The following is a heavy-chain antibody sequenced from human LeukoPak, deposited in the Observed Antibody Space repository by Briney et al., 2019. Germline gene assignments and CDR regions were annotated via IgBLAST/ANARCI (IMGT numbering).Heavy chain of an antibody. CDR2: IYPGDSNT. J-gene: IGHJ4*02. D-gene: IGHD3-22*01. V-gene: IGHV5-51*01. CDR1: GYTFPNYW. CDR3: ARFAYGSDYFPGHY. Sequence: GESLKISCKGSGYTFPNYWIGWVRQMPGKGREWMGIIYPGDSNTRYSPSFQGQVTISADKSISTAYLQWSSLKASDTAMYYCARFAYGSDYFPGHYWGQGTLVTVSS.